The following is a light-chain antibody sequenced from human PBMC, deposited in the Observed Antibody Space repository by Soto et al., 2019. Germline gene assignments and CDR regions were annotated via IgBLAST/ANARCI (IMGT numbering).Light chain of an antibody. CDR3: QQTYIAPRA. J-gene: IGKJ1*01. CDR1: ESIDRY. Sequence: DIQLTQSPSSLSASVGDRVTITCRASESIDRYLHWYQEKPGKVPKLLIYAASSLASGVPSRFSGSGSGTHFTLTISTLQPEDFATFHCQQTYIAPRAFGQGTKVEIK. CDR2: AAS. V-gene: IGKV1-39*01.